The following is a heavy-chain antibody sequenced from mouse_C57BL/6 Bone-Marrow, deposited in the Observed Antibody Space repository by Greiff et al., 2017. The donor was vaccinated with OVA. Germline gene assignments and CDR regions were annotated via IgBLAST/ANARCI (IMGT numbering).Heavy chain of an antibody. CDR1: GYTFTSYW. J-gene: IGHJ4*01. V-gene: IGHV1-59*01. D-gene: IGHD1-1*01. CDR3: ARDGLYYAMDY. Sequence: QVQLKQSGAELVRPGTSVKLSCKASGYTFTSYWMHWVKQRPGQGLEWIGVIDPSDSYTNYNQKFKGKATLTVDTSSSTAYMQLSSLTSEDSAVYYCARDGLYYAMDYWDQGTSVTVSS. CDR2: IDPSDSYT.